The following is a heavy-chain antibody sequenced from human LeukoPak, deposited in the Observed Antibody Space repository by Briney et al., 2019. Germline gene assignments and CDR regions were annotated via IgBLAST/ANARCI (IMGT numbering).Heavy chain of an antibody. V-gene: IGHV4-39*02. CDR3: AGGTFDDYGDYDRGDYFDH. Sequence: SETLSLTCTVSGGSISSSSSYWAWIRQPPGKGPEWIGSIYYSGLTYDNPSLKSRVSISVDPSKNHFSLKVSSVTAADTAVYYCAGGTFDDYGDYDRGDYFDHWGQGTLVTVSS. J-gene: IGHJ4*02. D-gene: IGHD4-17*01. CDR1: GGSISSSSSY. CDR2: IYYSGLT.